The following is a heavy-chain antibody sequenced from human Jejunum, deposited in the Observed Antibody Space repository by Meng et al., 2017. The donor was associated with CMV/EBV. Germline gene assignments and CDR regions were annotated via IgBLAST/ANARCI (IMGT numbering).Heavy chain of an antibody. D-gene: IGHD3-3*01. J-gene: IGHJ4*02. V-gene: IGHV3-23*01. CDR3: AKGMGDYEVWSPDSIFFDS. CDR2: LTGSGDII. Sequence: YARTWGRQAPEKGLEVGSSLTGSGDIILDADSVKGRFTSARDNSKNMVYLQMHSLRDDDTALYYCAKGMGDYEVWSPDSIFFDSWGQGTLVTVSS. CDR1: YA.